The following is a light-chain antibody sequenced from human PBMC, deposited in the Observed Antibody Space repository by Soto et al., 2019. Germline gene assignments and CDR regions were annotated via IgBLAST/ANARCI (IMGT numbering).Light chain of an antibody. CDR2: DTS. CDR3: QQYGSSPWT. V-gene: IGKV3-20*01. J-gene: IGKJ1*01. Sequence: EIVLTQSPGTLSLSPGERATLSCRASQSVTSNYLAWYQQKPGQAPGLLIYDTSTRASGVPDRFSGSGSGTDFTLTISRLEPEDFAVYYCQQYGSSPWTFGQGTKVDIK. CDR1: QSVTSNY.